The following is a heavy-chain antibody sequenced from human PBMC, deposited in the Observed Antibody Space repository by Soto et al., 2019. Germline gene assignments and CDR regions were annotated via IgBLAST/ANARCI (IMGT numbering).Heavy chain of an antibody. CDR3: ARDPTYKVTGAFDI. D-gene: IGHD1-20*01. CDR2: IYYSGST. V-gene: IGHV4-31*03. Sequence: PSETLSLTCTVSGGSISSGGYYWSWIRQHPGKGLEWIGYIYYSGSTYYNPSLKSRVTISVDTSKNQFSLKLSSVTAADTAVYYCARDPTYKVTGAFDIWGQGTMVTVSS. CDR1: GGSISSGGYY. J-gene: IGHJ3*02.